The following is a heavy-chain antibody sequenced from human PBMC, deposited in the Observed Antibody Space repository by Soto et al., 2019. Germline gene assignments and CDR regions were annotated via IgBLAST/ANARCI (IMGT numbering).Heavy chain of an antibody. V-gene: IGHV4-34*01. Sequence: PSETLSLTCAVYGGSFSGYYWSWIRQPPGKGLEWIGEINHSGSTNYNPSLKSRVTISVDTSKNQFSLKLSSVTAADTAVYYCARWYYYDSSGLWGQGTLVTVSS. J-gene: IGHJ4*02. CDR1: GGSFSGYY. D-gene: IGHD3-22*01. CDR3: ARWYYYDSSGL. CDR2: INHSGST.